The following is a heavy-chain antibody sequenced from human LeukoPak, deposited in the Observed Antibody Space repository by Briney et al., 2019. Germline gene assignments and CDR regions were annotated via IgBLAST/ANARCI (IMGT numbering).Heavy chain of an antibody. CDR1: GFTFSSYS. CDR2: ISSSSSYI. D-gene: IGHD6-13*01. V-gene: IGHV3-21*01. Sequence: GGSLRLSCAASGFTFSSYSMNWVRRAPGKGLEWVSSISSSSSYIYYADSVKGRFTISRDNAKNSLYLQMNSLRAEDTAVYYCARDSPGIAAAGSGNWFDPWGQGTLVTVSS. CDR3: ARDSPGIAAAGSGNWFDP. J-gene: IGHJ5*02.